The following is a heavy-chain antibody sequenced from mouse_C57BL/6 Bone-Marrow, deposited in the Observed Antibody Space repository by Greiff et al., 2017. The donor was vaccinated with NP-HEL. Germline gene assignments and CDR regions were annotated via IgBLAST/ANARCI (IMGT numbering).Heavy chain of an antibody. D-gene: IGHD1-1*01. CDR1: GYTFTNYW. CDR2: IYPGGGYT. CDR3: YYYGSSYGYFDV. V-gene: IGHV1-63*01. Sequence: VMLVESGAELVRPGTSVKMSCKASGYTFTNYWIGWAKQRPGHGLEWIGDIYPGGGYTNYNEKFKGKATLTADKSSSTAYMQFSSLTSEDSAIYYCYYYGSSYGYFDVWGTGTTVTVSS. J-gene: IGHJ1*03.